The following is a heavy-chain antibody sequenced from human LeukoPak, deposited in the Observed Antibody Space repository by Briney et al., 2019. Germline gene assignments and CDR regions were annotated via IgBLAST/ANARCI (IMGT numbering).Heavy chain of an antibody. CDR3: ATANPTPRGINFDY. J-gene: IGHJ4*02. CDR1: GFTFSTSA. V-gene: IGHV3-23*01. Sequence: GGSLRLSCAASGFTFSTSAMSWVRQAPGKGLQWLSSINGGDYSTYYADSVKGRFTISRDSSKNILYLQMNSLRTDDTAIYYCATANPTPRGINFDYWGQGTLVTVSS. CDR2: INGGDYST. D-gene: IGHD3-10*01.